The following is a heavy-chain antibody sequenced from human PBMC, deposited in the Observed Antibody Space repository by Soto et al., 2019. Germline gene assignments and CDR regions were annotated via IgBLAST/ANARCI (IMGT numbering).Heavy chain of an antibody. V-gene: IGHV3-23*01. CDR3: ANDLPSNRYCSSTNCYSVY. CDR1: GVTFSSYA. J-gene: IGHJ4*02. CDR2: ISGSGGST. Sequence: GGSLRLSCAASGVTFSSYAMSWVRQAPGKRLEWVSAISGSGGSTYYADSVKGRFTISRDNSKNTLYLQMNSLRAEDTAVYYCANDLPSNRYCSSTNCYSVYWGKGTVVAVSS. D-gene: IGHD2-2*01.